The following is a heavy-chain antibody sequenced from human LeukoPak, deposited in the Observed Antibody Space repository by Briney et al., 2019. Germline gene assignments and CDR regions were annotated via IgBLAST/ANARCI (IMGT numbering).Heavy chain of an antibody. J-gene: IGHJ1*01. Sequence: TSETLSLTCTIFGDSVSRSDSYWDWIRQPPGKGLEWIGTIYYSGRTYYSPSLKSRVTLSVDMSNNQFSLTLSSVTVADTALYFCARRRYYDSSGYLEWGQGTLVTVSS. CDR2: IYYSGRT. CDR3: ARRRYYDSSGYLE. V-gene: IGHV4-39*01. D-gene: IGHD3-22*01. CDR1: GDSVSRSDSY.